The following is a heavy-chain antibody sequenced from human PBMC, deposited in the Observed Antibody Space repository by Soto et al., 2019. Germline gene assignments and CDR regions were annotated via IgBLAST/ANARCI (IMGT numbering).Heavy chain of an antibody. Sequence: LRLSCVASGFTFSRFWMNWIRQIPGKGLEWVAIINQDGSEKFYVDSVKGRFTISRDTAKNSLFLQMNSLRAEDTAVYYCARKMMGSFDSWGQGALVTVS. CDR1: GFTFSRFW. CDR2: INQDGSEK. J-gene: IGHJ4*02. CDR3: ARKMMGSFDS. D-gene: IGHD3-16*01. V-gene: IGHV3-7*03.